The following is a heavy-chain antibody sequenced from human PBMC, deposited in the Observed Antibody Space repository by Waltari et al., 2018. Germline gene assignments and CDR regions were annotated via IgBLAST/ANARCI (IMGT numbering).Heavy chain of an antibody. CDR3: ARGYDFWSGSPPGWFDP. CDR2: IYYSGST. J-gene: IGHJ5*02. V-gene: IGHV4-59*01. D-gene: IGHD3-3*01. CDR1: GGSISSYY. Sequence: QVQLQESGPGLVKPSETLSLTCTVSGGSISSYYWSWIRQPPGKGLEWIGYIYYSGSTNYNPSLKSRVTISVDTSKNQFSLKLSSVTAADTAVYYCARGYDFWSGSPPGWFDPWGQGTLVTVSS.